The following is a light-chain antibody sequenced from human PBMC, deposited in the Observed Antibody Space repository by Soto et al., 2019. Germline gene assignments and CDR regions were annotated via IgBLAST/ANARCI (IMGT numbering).Light chain of an antibody. Sequence: QSALTQPPSVSGSPGQSITISCTGTSSDVGGYTYVSWYQQHPGKAPQLMIYQVSNRPSGVSNRFSGSKSGNTASLTISGLQAEDEADYYCSSYTSSNTLVFGGGTKLTVL. J-gene: IGLJ3*02. V-gene: IGLV2-14*01. CDR3: SSYTSSNTLV. CDR1: SSDVGGYTY. CDR2: QVS.